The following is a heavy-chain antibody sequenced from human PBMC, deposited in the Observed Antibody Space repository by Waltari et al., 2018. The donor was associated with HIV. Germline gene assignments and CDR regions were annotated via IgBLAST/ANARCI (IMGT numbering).Heavy chain of an antibody. J-gene: IGHJ4*02. CDR1: GGSISSSGYY. V-gene: IGHV4-39*07. CDR2: IYYGGRT. Sequence: QLQLQESGPGLVKPSETLSLTCTVSGGSISSSGYYWGGIRQPPGKGLEWIGTIYYGGRTYDNTSLKSRVTISADTSKNQFSLKLSSVTAADTAVYYCARGASIGGWVRNDYWGQGTLVTVSS. D-gene: IGHD6-6*01. CDR3: ARGASIGGWVRNDY.